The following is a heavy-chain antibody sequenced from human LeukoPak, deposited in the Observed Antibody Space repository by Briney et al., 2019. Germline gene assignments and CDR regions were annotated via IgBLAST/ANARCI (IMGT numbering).Heavy chain of an antibody. D-gene: IGHD2-21*02. V-gene: IGHV4-38-2*02. CDR2: VYSSGRT. CDR1: GYSISSGYY. J-gene: IGHJ4*02. Sequence: SETLSLTCTVSGYSISSGYYWGWIRQPAGKGLEWIGRVYSSGRTNYNPSLKSRVSISVDTSKNQFSLRLSSVTAADTAVYYCARGGYCGGDCYFYYWGQGTLVTVSS. CDR3: ARGGYCGGDCYFYY.